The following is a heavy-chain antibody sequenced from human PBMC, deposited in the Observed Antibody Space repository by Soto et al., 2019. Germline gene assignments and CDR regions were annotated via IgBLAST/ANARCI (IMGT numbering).Heavy chain of an antibody. CDR2: VWYDGSNT. CDR3: ARGNPEYYHSSGYRIPSNY. D-gene: IGHD3-22*01. V-gene: IGHV3-33*01. CDR1: GFTFSTYD. Sequence: PGGSLRLSCAASGFTFSTYDIHWVRQAPGKGLEWVAVVWYDGSNTYYADSVKGRFTVSRDNSKNTLYLQMNSLRAEDTAIYYCARGNPEYYHSSGYRIPSNYWGQGTLVPVSS. J-gene: IGHJ4*02.